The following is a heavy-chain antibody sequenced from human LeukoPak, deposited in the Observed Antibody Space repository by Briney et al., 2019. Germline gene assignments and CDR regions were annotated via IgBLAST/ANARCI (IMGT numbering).Heavy chain of an antibody. CDR1: GFTVSSNY. D-gene: IGHD4-17*01. V-gene: IGHV3-23*01. CDR2: IHGSGGGT. CDR3: ARDPNGDYIGAFDF. Sequence: GGSLRLSCAASGFTVSSNYMSWVRQAPGKGLEWVSAIHGSGGGTFYADSVKGRFTISRDNSENTLYLQMSSLRAEDTAVYYCARDPNGDYIGAFDFRGQGTMVTVSS. J-gene: IGHJ3*01.